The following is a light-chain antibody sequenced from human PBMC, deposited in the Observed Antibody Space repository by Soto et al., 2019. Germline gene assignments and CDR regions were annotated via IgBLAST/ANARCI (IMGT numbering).Light chain of an antibody. V-gene: IGKV3-15*01. CDR3: QHYDRWPPL. J-gene: IGKJ3*01. CDR2: GAS. CDR1: QSVRDN. Sequence: EIGMTQSPATLSVSPGERATLSCRASQSVRDNLAWSQQKPGQAPRLLIYGASNRATGIPARFSGSGSGKEVTLTISSLRSEDFSIYFCQHYDRWPPLLGPGTTVDLK.